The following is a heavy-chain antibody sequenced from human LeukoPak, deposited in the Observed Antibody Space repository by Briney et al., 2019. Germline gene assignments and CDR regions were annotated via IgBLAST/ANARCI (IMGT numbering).Heavy chain of an antibody. Sequence: ASVKVSCEASGYTFTGYYMHWVPQAPGQGLEWMGWINPNSGGTNYTQKFQGRVTMTRDTSISTAYMELSRLRSDDTAVYYCARVTMVRGVIFTPAEYFQHWGQGTLVTVSS. CDR2: INPNSGGT. V-gene: IGHV1-2*02. CDR1: GYTFTGYY. J-gene: IGHJ1*01. CDR3: ARVTMVRGVIFTPAEYFQH. D-gene: IGHD3-10*01.